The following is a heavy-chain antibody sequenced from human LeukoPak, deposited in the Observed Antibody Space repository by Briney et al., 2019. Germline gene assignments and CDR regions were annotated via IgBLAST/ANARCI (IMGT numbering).Heavy chain of an antibody. D-gene: IGHD5-18*01. CDR1: GFTFSSSW. V-gene: IGHV3-48*02. CDR2: ITYNSGTI. J-gene: IGHJ4*02. Sequence: TGGSLRLSCATSGFTFSSSWMNWVRQAPGKGLEWVSYITYNSGTIFYADSVKGRFTISRDNAKDSLYLQMSSLRDEDTAVYYCARDSGYSYADDYWGQGTLVTVSS. CDR3: ARDSGYSYADDY.